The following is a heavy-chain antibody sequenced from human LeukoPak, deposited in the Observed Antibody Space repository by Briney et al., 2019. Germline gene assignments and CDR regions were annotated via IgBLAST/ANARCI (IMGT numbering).Heavy chain of an antibody. CDR3: VGGILEWVTLGYAFDI. J-gene: IGHJ3*02. CDR1: GYTFTDYY. D-gene: IGHD3-3*01. V-gene: IGHV1-2*02. Sequence: ASVKVSCKTSGYTFTDYYMHWVRQAPGQGLEWMGWINPNTGGANFAQKFQGRVTMARDTSINTAFMELYSLRSDDTAMYYCVGGILEWVTLGYAFDIWGQGTMVTVSS. CDR2: INPNTGGA.